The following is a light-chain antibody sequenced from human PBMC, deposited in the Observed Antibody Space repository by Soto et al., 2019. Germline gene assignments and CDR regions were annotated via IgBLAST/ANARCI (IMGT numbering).Light chain of an antibody. J-gene: IGKJ5*01. V-gene: IGKV1-39*01. CDR1: QSISSY. CDR2: AAS. Sequence: DIQMTQSPSSLSASVGARVTITCRASQSISSYLNWYQQKPGKAPKLLIYAASSLQSGVPSRFSGSGSGTDFALTISSLQPEDFATYFCQQSYTSITFGLGTRLEIK. CDR3: QQSYTSIT.